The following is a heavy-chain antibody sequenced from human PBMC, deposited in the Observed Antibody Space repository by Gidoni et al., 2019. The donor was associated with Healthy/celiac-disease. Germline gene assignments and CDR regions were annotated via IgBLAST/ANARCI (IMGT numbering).Heavy chain of an antibody. CDR3: ARAGGFRSYFFNYYMDV. CDR1: GFTFSSYG. J-gene: IGHJ6*03. V-gene: IGHV3-33*01. D-gene: IGHD3-16*01. Sequence: QVQLVESGGGVVQPGRSLRLSCAASGFTFSSYGLHWVRQAPGKGLEWVAVIWYDGSNKYYEDSVKGRFTISRDNSKNTLYLQMNSLRAEDTAVYYCARAGGFRSYFFNYYMDVWGKGTTVTVSS. CDR2: IWYDGSNK.